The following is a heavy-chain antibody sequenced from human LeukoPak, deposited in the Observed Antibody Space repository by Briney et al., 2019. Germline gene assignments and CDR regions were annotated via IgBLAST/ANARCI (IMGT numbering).Heavy chain of an antibody. Sequence: SVKVSCKASGYTFTGYYMHCVRQPPGQGLEWMGWINPNSCSTNYAQKFQGWVTMTSDTSISTAYMELSRLRSDDTSVYYCARVSCGGDCYYSYFDYWGQGTLVTVSS. CDR1: GYTFTGYY. J-gene: IGHJ4*02. CDR3: ARVSCGGDCYYSYFDY. D-gene: IGHD2-21*02. CDR2: INPNSCST. V-gene: IGHV1-2*04.